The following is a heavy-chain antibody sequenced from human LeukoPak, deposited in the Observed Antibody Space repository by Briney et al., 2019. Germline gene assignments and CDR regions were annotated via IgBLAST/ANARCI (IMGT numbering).Heavy chain of an antibody. J-gene: IGHJ6*03. CDR3: AREVKQQLVVQRYYYYYYMDV. D-gene: IGHD6-13*01. V-gene: IGHV4-4*07. CDR2: IYPSGST. CDR1: GGSISSSY. Sequence: PSETLSLTCTVSGGSISSSYWTWIRQPAGKGLEWIGHIYPSGSTNYNPSLKSRVTMSVDTSKNQFSLKLSSVTAADTAVYYCAREVKQQLVVQRYYYYYYMDVWGKGTTVTVSS.